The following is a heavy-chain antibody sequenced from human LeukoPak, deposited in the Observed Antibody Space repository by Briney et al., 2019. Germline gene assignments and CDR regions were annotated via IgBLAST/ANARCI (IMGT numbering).Heavy chain of an antibody. CDR1: GFTFSSYS. Sequence: GGSLRLSCAASGFTFSSYSMNWVRQAPGKGLEWVSSISSSSSYIYYADSVKGRFTISRDNAKNSLYLQMNSLRAEDTAVYYCASRGGFGPRKDYWGQGTLVTVSS. CDR2: ISSSSSYI. CDR3: ASRGGFGPRKDY. V-gene: IGHV3-21*01. D-gene: IGHD3-10*01. J-gene: IGHJ4*02.